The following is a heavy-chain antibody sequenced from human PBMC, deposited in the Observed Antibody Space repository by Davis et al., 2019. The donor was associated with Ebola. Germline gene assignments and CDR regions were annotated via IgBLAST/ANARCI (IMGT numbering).Heavy chain of an antibody. J-gene: IGHJ5*02. CDR1: GGSFSDYF. V-gene: IGHV4-34*01. CDR2: VSHGGVS. Sequence: SETLSLTCAVYGGSFSDYFWSWIRQSPGKGLEWIGKVSHGGVSDYNPSLMSRVTISVDTSKNQFSLNMNPVTAADTAVYYCARARAYNWFDPWGQGTLVTVSS. CDR3: ARARAYNWFDP.